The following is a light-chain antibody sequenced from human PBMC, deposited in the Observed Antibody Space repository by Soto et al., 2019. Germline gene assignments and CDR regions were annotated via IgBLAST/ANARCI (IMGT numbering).Light chain of an antibody. V-gene: IGKV3-20*01. CDR3: QNYSSSPPAIT. CDR2: GAS. CDR1: QSVTSGY. J-gene: IGKJ5*01. Sequence: EIVLTQSPGTLSLSPGERATLSCRASQSVTSGYLAWYQQQPNQAPRLLIYGASYRATDIPDRFSGGGSGTDFTLNISRLEPEDFAVYYCQNYSSSPPAITCGQKTRLES.